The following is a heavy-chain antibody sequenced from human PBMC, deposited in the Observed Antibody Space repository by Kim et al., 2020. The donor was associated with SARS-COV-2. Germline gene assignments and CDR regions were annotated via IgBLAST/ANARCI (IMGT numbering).Heavy chain of an antibody. CDR3: AKLAAFGDLRGSFDS. J-gene: IGHJ4*02. D-gene: IGHD4-17*01. Sequence: DSVKGRFTISRDNSKNSLFLQMNSLRAEDTAVYYCAKLAAFGDLRGSFDSWGQGTLVTVSS. V-gene: IGHV3-23*01.